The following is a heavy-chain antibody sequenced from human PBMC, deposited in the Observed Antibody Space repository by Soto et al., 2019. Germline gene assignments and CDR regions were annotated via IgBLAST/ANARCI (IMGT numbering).Heavy chain of an antibody. J-gene: IGHJ6*02. CDR1: GDSVSSNSAA. Sequence: SQTLSLTCAISGDSVSSNSAAWNWIRQSPSRGLEWLGRTYYRSKWYNDYAVSVKSRITINPDTSKNQFSLQLNSVTPEDTAVYYCARVFAPHWNQQAYYYYGMDVWGQGTTVTVSS. CDR3: ARVFAPHWNQQAYYYYGMDV. CDR2: TYYRSKWYN. V-gene: IGHV6-1*01. D-gene: IGHD1-1*01.